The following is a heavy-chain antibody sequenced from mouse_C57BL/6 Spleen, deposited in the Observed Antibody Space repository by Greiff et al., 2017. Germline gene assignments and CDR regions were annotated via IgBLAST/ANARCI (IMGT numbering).Heavy chain of an antibody. D-gene: IGHD2-5*01. V-gene: IGHV1-39*01. J-gene: IGHJ2*01. CDR3: AREGAYYSNYFDY. CDR2: INPNYGTT. CDR1: GYSFTDYN. Sequence: EVKVVESGPELVKPGASVKISCKASGYSFTDYNMNWVKQSNGKSLEWIGVINPNYGTTSYNQKFKGKATLTVDQSSSTAYMKLNSLTSDDSAVYYCAREGAYYSNYFDYWGQGTTLTVSS.